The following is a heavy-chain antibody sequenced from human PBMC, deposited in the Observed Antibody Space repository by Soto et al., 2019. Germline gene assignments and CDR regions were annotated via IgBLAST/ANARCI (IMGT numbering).Heavy chain of an antibody. CDR3: ARGGGWEPLDY. J-gene: IGHJ4*02. D-gene: IGHD1-26*01. Sequence: QVQLVQSGAEVKKPGASVKVSCKASGYTFTSYGISWVRQAPGQGLEWMGWISAYNGNTTYAQKLQGRVTMTTDTSTSPAYMELRSLRPADTAVDYGARGGGWEPLDYWGQGTLVTVSS. CDR2: ISAYNGNT. CDR1: GYTFTSYG. V-gene: IGHV1-18*01.